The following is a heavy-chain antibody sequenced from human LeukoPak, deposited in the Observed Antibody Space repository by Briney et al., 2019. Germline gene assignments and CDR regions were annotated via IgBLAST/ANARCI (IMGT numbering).Heavy chain of an antibody. V-gene: IGHV3-53*01. CDR2: IYSGGST. CDR1: GFTVSSNY. J-gene: IGHJ4*02. Sequence: GGPLRLSCAASGFTVSSNYMSWVRQAPGKGLEWVSVIYSGGSTYYADSVKGRFTISRDNSKNTLYLQMNSLRAEDTAVYYCARDLHNSGYDYWGQGTLVTVSS. CDR3: ARDLHNSGYDY. D-gene: IGHD5-12*01.